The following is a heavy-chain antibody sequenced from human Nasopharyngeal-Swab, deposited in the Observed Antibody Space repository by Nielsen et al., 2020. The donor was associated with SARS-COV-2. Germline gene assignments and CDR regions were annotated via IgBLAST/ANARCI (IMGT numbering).Heavy chain of an antibody. Sequence: GSLSLSCPVPVGSISVRDYSWAWSRRPPGRGLEWFAIINYSGTSYQKPSLKSRVTISVDTSKNQFSLNLSTVTAADTAVYYCVRHKAHSDWFDPWGQGTLVTVSS. J-gene: IGHJ5*02. CDR1: VGSISVRDYS. CDR3: VRHKAHSDWFDP. V-gene: IGHV4-39*01. CDR2: INYSGTS.